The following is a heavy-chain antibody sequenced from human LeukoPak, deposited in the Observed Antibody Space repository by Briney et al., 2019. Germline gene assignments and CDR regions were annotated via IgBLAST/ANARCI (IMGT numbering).Heavy chain of an antibody. CDR2: IKSKTDGGTT. D-gene: IGHD3-3*01. V-gene: IGHV3-15*01. J-gene: IGHJ4*02. CDR1: GFTFSNAW. CDR3: TEGYDFWSGYILFDY. Sequence: GGSLRLSCAASGFTFSNAWMSWVRQAPGKGLEWVGRIKSKTDGGTTDYAAPVKGRFTISRDDSKNTLYLQMNSLKTEDTAVYYCTEGYDFWSGYILFDYWGQGTLVTVPS.